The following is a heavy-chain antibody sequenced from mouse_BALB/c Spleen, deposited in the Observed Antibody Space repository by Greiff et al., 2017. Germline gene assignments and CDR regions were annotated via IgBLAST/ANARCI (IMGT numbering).Heavy chain of an antibody. CDR1: GFSLTGYG. D-gene: IGHD2-2*01. Sequence: QVQLKESGPCLVAPSQSLSITCTVSGFSLTGYGVNWVRQPPGKGLEWLGMIWGDGSTDYNSALKSRLSISKDNSKSQVFLKMNSLQTDDTARYYCASNYGYDRYFDVWGAGTTVTVSS. V-gene: IGHV2-6-7*01. CDR3: ASNYGYDRYFDV. J-gene: IGHJ1*01. CDR2: IWGDGST.